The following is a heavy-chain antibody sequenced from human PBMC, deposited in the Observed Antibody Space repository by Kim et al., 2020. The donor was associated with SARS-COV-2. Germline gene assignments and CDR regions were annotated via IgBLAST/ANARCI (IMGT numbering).Heavy chain of an antibody. CDR1: GFTFSSYW. D-gene: IGHD6-13*01. CDR2: INSDGSST. J-gene: IGHJ6*02. V-gene: IGHV3-74*01. Sequence: GGSLRLSCAASGFTFSSYWMHWVRQAPGKGLVWVSRINSDGSSTSYADSVKGRFTISRDNAKNTLYLQMNSLRAEDTAVYYCARVLRDSSSWYDYYYYYGMDVWGQGPTVTVSS. CDR3: ARVLRDSSSWYDYYYYYGMDV.